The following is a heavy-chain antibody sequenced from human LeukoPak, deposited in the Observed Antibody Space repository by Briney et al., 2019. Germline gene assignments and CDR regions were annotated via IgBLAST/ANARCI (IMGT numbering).Heavy chain of an antibody. J-gene: IGHJ4*02. CDR3: ATSARTSPYYFDY. CDR1: GFTFSSYA. D-gene: IGHD6-19*01. CDR2: IIGIGGST. Sequence: GGSLRLSCAASGFTFSSYAMSWVRQAPGKVLGWVSAIIGIGGSTYYEDSVKGRFTITRDNYKNTLYLQMNSLRAEDTAVYYCATSARTSPYYFDYWGQGTLVTVSS. V-gene: IGHV3-23*01.